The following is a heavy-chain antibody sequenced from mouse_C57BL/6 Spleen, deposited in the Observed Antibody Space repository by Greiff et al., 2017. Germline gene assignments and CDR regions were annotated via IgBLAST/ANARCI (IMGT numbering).Heavy chain of an antibody. CDR3: TTFITTVVATDYWYFDV. Sequence: VQLKESGAELVRPGASVKLSCTASGFNIKDYYMHWVKQRPEQGLEWIGRIDPEDGDTEYAPKFQGKATMTADTSSNTAYLQLSSLTSEDTAVYYCTTFITTVVATDYWYFDVWGTGTTVTVSS. J-gene: IGHJ1*03. CDR2: IDPEDGDT. CDR1: GFNIKDYY. V-gene: IGHV14-1*01. D-gene: IGHD1-1*01.